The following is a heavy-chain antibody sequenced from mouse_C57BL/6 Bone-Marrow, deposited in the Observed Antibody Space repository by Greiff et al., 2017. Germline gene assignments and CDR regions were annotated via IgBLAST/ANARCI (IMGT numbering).Heavy chain of an antibody. CDR1: GYTFTSYT. Sequence: QVQLQQSGAELARPGASVKMSCKASGYTFTSYTMHWVKQRPGQGLEWIGYINPSSGYTKYNQKFKDKATSTADKSSSTAYMQLSSLTSEDSAVYYCARWKGAWFAYWGQGTLVTVSA. J-gene: IGHJ3*01. CDR3: ARWKGAWFAY. CDR2: INPSSGYT. V-gene: IGHV1-4*01.